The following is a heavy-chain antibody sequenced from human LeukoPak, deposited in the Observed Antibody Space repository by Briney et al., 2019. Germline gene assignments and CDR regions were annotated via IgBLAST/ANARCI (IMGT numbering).Heavy chain of an antibody. J-gene: IGHJ6*02. V-gene: IGHV1-8*01. D-gene: IGHD3-22*01. CDR2: MNPNSGNT. Sequence: VSVKVSCKASGYTFTSYDINWVRQATGQGLEWMGWMNPNSGNTGYAQKFQGRVTMTRNTSISTAYMELSSLRSEDTAVYYCARVEATYYYDSSGYRGDYGMDVWGQGTTVTVSS. CDR1: GYTFTSYD. CDR3: ARVEATYYYDSSGYRGDYGMDV.